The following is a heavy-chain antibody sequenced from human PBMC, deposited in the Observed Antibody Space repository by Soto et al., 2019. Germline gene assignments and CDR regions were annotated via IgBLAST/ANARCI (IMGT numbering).Heavy chain of an antibody. CDR1: GYTVSDYF. CDR3: ARIKWGLDYYNGLDV. D-gene: IGHD1-26*01. Sequence: ASVKVSCKASGYTVSDYFIQWVRQAPGQGLEWVAWINPKSAATNYAKKFQGRVSLTWETSLSTAYMELTRLRPDDTAVYYCARIKWGLDYYNGLDVWGQGTTVTVSS. J-gene: IGHJ6*02. V-gene: IGHV1-2*02. CDR2: INPKSAAT.